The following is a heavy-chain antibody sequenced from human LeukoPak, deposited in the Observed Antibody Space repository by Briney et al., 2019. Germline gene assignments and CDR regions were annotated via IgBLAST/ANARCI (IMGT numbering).Heavy chain of an antibody. Sequence: QSGGSLRLSCAASGFTFSSYAMSWVRQAPGKGLEWVSAISGSGGSTYYADSVKGRFTISRDNSKNTLYLQMNSLRAEDTAVYYCASRRASSWYEGFDYWGQGTPVTVSS. V-gene: IGHV3-23*01. D-gene: IGHD6-13*01. CDR3: ASRRASSWYEGFDY. J-gene: IGHJ4*02. CDR1: GFTFSSYA. CDR2: ISGSGGST.